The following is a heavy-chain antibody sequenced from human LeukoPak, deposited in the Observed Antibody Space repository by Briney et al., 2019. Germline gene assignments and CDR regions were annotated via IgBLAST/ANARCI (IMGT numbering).Heavy chain of an antibody. V-gene: IGHV3-49*04. D-gene: IGHD3-16*02. J-gene: IGHJ4*02. Sequence: GGSLRLSCTASGFTFGDYAMSWVRQAPGRGLEWVGFIRSKAYGGTTEYAASVKGRFTISRDDSNSIAYLQMNSLKTEDTAVYYCTRGLLGELSAHFDYWGQGPLVTVSS. CDR2: IRSKAYGGTT. CDR1: GFTFGDYA. CDR3: TRGLLGELSAHFDY.